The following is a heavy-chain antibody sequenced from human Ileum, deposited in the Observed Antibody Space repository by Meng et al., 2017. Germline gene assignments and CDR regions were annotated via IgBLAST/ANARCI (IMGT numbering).Heavy chain of an antibody. Sequence: GESMKISCAGSGFTFGAYSMHWVSQGPGKGLGWVSRINHDGSSTGYADSVKGRFTSSRDNAKNTLYLQMNSLRAEDTAVYYGARVGARSSGWYIDYWGQGTLVTVSS. CDR1: GFTFGAYS. J-gene: IGHJ4*02. CDR2: INHDGSST. V-gene: IGHV3-74*01. CDR3: ARVGARSSGWYIDY. D-gene: IGHD6-19*01.